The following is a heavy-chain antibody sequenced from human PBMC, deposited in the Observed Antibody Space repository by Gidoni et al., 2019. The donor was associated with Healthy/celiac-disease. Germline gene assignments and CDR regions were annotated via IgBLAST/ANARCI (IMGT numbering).Heavy chain of an antibody. Sequence: QVQLVQSGAEVKKPGASVKVSCKASGYTFTSYYMHWVRQAPGQGLEWMGIINPSGGSTSYAQKFQGRVTMTRDTSTSTVYMELSSLRSEDTAVYYCARDDPYIAAAGSYFDYWGQGTLVTVSS. CDR3: ARDDPYIAAAGSYFDY. V-gene: IGHV1-46*03. CDR2: INPSGGST. CDR1: GYTFTSYY. D-gene: IGHD6-13*01. J-gene: IGHJ4*02.